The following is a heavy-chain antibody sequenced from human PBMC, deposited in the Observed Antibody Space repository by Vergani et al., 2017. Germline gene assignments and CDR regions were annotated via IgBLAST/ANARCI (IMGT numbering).Heavy chain of an antibody. CDR3: ARPTYSSSYDPRAYYYGMDV. J-gene: IGHJ6*02. V-gene: IGHV5-51*03. CDR1: GYSFTSYW. CDR2: IYPGDSDT. D-gene: IGHD6-13*01. Sequence: EVQLVQSGAEVKKPGESLKISCKGSGYSFTSYWIGWVRQMPGKGLEWMGIIYPGDSDTRYSPSFQGQVTISADKSISTVYLQWSSQKASDTAMYYCARPTYSSSYDPRAYYYGMDVWGQGTTVTVSS.